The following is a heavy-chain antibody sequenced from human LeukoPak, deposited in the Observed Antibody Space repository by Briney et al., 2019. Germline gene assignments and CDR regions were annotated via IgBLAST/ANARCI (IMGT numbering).Heavy chain of an antibody. V-gene: IGHV3-23*01. CDR2: IRGLGGGT. Sequence: PGGSLTLSCAASGFTFSSYAMRWVRQAPGKGLDGVSVIRGLGGGTYYVDSVKGRFAFSRDNSKNPLWLQMNSLKADDTAIYYCARDVEARISAAGTFDYWGEGCLVTVCS. CDR1: GFTFSSYA. CDR3: ARDVEARISAAGTFDY. D-gene: IGHD6-13*01. J-gene: IGHJ4*02.